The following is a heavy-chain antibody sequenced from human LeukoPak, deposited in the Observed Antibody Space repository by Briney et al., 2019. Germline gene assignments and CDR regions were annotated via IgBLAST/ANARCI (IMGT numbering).Heavy chain of an antibody. J-gene: IGHJ4*02. D-gene: IGHD3-10*01. CDR1: GITLSNYG. Sequence: GGSLRLSCAVSGITLSNYGMSWVRQAPGKGLQWVAGISDRGGSTNYADSVKGRFTISRDNSKNTLYLQMNSLRAEDTAVYFCAKRGVVIRAVIIVGFHKEAYYFDYWGQGDLVTVSS. V-gene: IGHV3-23*01. CDR3: AKRGVVIRAVIIVGFHKEAYYFDY. CDR2: ISDRGGST.